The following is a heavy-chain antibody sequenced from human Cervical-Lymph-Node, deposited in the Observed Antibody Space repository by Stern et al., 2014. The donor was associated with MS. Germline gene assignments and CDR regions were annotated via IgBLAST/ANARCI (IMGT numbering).Heavy chain of an antibody. D-gene: IGHD4-17*01. J-gene: IGHJ4*02. CDR1: GYTFTSNA. CDR2: INAGNGNT. V-gene: IGHV1-3*01. Sequence: QVQLVQSGAEVKKPGASVKVSCKASGYTFTSNAMHWVRQAPGQRLEWMGWINAGNGNTKYSQKFQGRVTITRDTSASTAYMELSSLRSEDTAVYYCARERYGDYGDFDYWGQGTLVTVSS. CDR3: ARERYGDYGDFDY.